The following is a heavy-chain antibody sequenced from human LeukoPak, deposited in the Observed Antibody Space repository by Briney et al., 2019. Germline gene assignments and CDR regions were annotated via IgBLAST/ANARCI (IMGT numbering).Heavy chain of an antibody. V-gene: IGHV3-30*03. Sequence: GGSLRLSCAASGFTFSSYGMHWVRQAPGKGLEWVAVISYDGSNKYYADSVKGRFTTSRDNSKNTLYLQMNSLRAEDTAVYYCATPFDYGDLGDAFDIWGQGTMVTVSS. D-gene: IGHD4-17*01. CDR1: GFTFSSYG. J-gene: IGHJ3*02. CDR2: ISYDGSNK. CDR3: ATPFDYGDLGDAFDI.